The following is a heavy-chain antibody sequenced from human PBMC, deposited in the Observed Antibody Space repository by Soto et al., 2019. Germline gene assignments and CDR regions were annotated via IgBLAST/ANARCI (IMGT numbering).Heavy chain of an antibody. V-gene: IGHV3-48*03. D-gene: IGHD1-1*01. CDR2: ISSSGSTI. CDR1: GCTFSSYE. J-gene: IGHJ6*02. Sequence: PGGSLRLSCAASGCTFSSYEMNWVRQAPGKGLEWVSYISSSGSTIYYADSVKGRFTISRDNAKNSLYLQMNSLRAEDTAVYYCARDYGSGRLNYYGMDVWGQGTTVTVSS. CDR3: ARDYGSGRLNYYGMDV.